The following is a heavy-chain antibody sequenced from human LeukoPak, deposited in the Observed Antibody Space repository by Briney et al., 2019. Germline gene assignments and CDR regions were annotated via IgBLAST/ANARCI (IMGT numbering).Heavy chain of an antibody. CDR1: GYTFTSYG. J-gene: IGHJ4*02. CDR2: INPNSGGT. CDR3: ARDHLYYSSSSGTRGYFDY. V-gene: IGHV1-2*02. Sequence: ASVKVSCKASGYTFTSYGISWVRQAPGQGLEWMGWINPNSGGTNYAQKFQGRVTMTRDTSISTAYMELSRLRSDDTAVYYCARDHLYYSSSSGTRGYFDYWGQGTLVTASS. D-gene: IGHD6-6*01.